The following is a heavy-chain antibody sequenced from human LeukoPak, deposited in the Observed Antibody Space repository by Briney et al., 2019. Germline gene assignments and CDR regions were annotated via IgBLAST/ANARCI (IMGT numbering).Heavy chain of an antibody. CDR2: IYTSGST. V-gene: IGHV4-61*02. D-gene: IGHD4-17*01. J-gene: IGHJ6*03. CDR3: ARVGYGDYVLYYYYMDV. CDR1: GGSISSGSYY. Sequence: SQTLSLTCTVSGGSISSGSYYWRWIRQPAGKGLEWIGRIYTSGSTNYNPSLKSRVTISVDTSKNQFSLKLSSVTAADTAVYYCARVGYGDYVLYYYYMDVWGKGTTVTVSS.